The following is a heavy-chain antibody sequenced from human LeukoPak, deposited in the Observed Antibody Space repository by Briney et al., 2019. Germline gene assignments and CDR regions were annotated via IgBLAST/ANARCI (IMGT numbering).Heavy chain of an antibody. D-gene: IGHD6-13*01. V-gene: IGHV3-23*01. CDR1: GFTFSSFA. CDR2: ITGTGSDT. Sequence: PGGSLRLSCAASGFTFSSFALHWVRQGPGKGLEWVSMITGTGSDTYYADSMKGRFTISRDNSKNTLYLQMKSLRAEDTAVYYCAKIGVYSSSPDFWGQGTLVTVSS. J-gene: IGHJ4*02. CDR3: AKIGVYSSSPDF.